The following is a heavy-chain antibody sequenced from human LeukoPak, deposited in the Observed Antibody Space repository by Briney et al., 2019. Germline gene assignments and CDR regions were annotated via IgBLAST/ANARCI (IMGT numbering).Heavy chain of an antibody. J-gene: IGHJ6*03. CDR2: MNPNSGNT. CDR1: GYTFTSYD. V-gene: IGHV1-8*03. CDR3: ARARGGVVVVAASKSYYYYYMDV. Sequence: ASVKVSCKASGYTFTSYDINWVRQATGQGLEWMGWMNPNSGNTGYAQKFQGRVTITRNTSISTAYVELSSLRSEDTAVYYCARARGGVVVVAASKSYYYYYMDVWGKGTTVTVSS. D-gene: IGHD2-15*01.